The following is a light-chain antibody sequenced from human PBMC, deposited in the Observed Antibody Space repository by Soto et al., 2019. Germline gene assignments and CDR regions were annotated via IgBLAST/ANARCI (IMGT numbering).Light chain of an antibody. CDR1: QGISNS. Sequence: DIQMTQSPSSLSASLGDRVTIACRASQGISNSLAWYQQQPGKVPKLLISAASTLQTGVPSRFSGSGSGTDLTLTIRSLQPEDVATYYSQMYRNAPPWTFGQGTQVEIK. J-gene: IGKJ1*01. V-gene: IGKV1-27*01. CDR2: AAS. CDR3: QMYRNAPPWT.